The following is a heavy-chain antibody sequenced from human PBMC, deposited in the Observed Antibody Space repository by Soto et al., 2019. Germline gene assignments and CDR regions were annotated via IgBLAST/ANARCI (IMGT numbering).Heavy chain of an antibody. CDR3: GNDNRGYDNDAFNF. CDR1: GFTFSSSW. D-gene: IGHD5-12*01. CDR2: IDSDGTRT. J-gene: IGHJ3*01. V-gene: IGHV3-74*01. Sequence: GGCLRLSCVASGFTFSSSWMHWVRQAPGKGLVLVSRIDSDGTRTSYADSVKGRFTISRDNAKNSLYLQMNGLRVEDTAFYYSGNDNRGYDNDAFNFWGQGTMVTV.